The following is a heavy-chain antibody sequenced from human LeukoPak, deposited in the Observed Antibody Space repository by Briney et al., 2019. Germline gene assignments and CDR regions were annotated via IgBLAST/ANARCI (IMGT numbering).Heavy chain of an antibody. Sequence: GGSLRLSCAASGFTFRQYAMSWVRQAPGKGLEWVSAISGSGGSTYYADSVKGRFTISRDNSKNTLYLQMNSLRAEDTAVYYCAKHLDFWSGYGYWGQGTLVTVSS. J-gene: IGHJ4*02. CDR2: ISGSGGST. CDR3: AKHLDFWSGYGY. CDR1: GFTFRQYA. V-gene: IGHV3-23*01. D-gene: IGHD3-3*01.